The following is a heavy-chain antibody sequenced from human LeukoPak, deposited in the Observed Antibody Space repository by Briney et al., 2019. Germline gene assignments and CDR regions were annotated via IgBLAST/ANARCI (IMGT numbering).Heavy chain of an antibody. CDR1: GYTFTGYY. J-gene: IGHJ4*02. V-gene: IGHV1-2*02. CDR3: SRGGPHNYYDSSGYYWSH. D-gene: IGHD3-22*01. Sequence: GASVKVSCKASGYTFTGYYMHWVRQAPGQGLEWMGWINPNSGGTNYAQKFQGRVTMTRDTSISTAYMELSRLRSDDTAVYYCSRGGPHNYYDSSGYYWSHWGQGTLVTVSS. CDR2: INPNSGGT.